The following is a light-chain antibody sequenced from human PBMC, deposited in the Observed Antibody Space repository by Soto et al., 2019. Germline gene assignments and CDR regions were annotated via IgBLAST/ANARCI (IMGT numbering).Light chain of an antibody. V-gene: IGKV3-20*01. CDR2: ATS. Sequence: EIVLTQSPGALSLSPGERATLSCRASQSVSSSHLAWYQQKPGQAPRLLIYATSSRATGIPDRFSGSGSGTDFTLTINRLEPEDFAVYYCQQFDSPPLTFGQGTKVEIK. J-gene: IGKJ1*01. CDR1: QSVSSSH. CDR3: QQFDSPPLT.